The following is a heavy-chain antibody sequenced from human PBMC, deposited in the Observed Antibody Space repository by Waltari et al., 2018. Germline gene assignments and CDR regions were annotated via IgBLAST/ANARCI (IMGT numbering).Heavy chain of an antibody. CDR2: IYSGGDT. Sequence: EVQLVESGGGLIQPGGSLGLSCEVSGFTVSNNYIGWVRQAPGKGLEWVSVIYSGGDTYDADAVRGRFTISRDNSKNTLYLQMNSLRVEDTALYYCATWTGGSLGAFDNWGQGTMVTVSS. J-gene: IGHJ3*02. V-gene: IGHV3-53*01. D-gene: IGHD7-27*01. CDR3: ATWTGGSLGAFDN. CDR1: GFTVSNNY.